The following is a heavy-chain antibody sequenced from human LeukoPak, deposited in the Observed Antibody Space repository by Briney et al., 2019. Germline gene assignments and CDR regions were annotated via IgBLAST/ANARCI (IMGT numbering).Heavy chain of an antibody. V-gene: IGHV3-30*02. J-gene: IGHJ4*02. Sequence: GGSLRLSCAASGFTFSSYGMHWVRQAPGKGLEWVAFIRYDGSNKYYADSVKGRFTISRDNSKNTLYLQMNSLRAEDTAVYYCAKDRAMPALAVAGGTVSPFDSGGKGTRVTVPS. CDR3: AKDRAMPALAVAGGTVSPFDS. CDR2: IRYDGSNK. CDR1: GFTFSSYG. D-gene: IGHD6-19*01.